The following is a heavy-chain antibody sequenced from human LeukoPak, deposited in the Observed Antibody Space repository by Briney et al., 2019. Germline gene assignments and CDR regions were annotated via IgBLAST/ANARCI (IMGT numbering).Heavy chain of an antibody. CDR2: ISYDGSNK. J-gene: IGHJ6*02. D-gene: IGHD2-15*01. V-gene: IGHV3-30*18. CDR1: GFTFSNYG. CDR3: AKPFCSDANCYQPRHYNGLDV. Sequence: GGSLRLSCAASGFTFSNYGMHWVRQAPGKGLEWVAVISYDGSNKYCADSVRGRFTISRDNSKDTLILEMNSLRAEDSAVYYCAKPFCSDANCYQPRHYNGLDVWGQGTTVTVSS.